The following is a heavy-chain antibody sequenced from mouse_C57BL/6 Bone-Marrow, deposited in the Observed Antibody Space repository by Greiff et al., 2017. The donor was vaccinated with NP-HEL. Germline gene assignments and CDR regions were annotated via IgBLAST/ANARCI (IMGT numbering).Heavy chain of an antibody. CDR1: GYTFTGYW. D-gene: IGHD2-4*01. J-gene: IGHJ2*01. CDR3: ARSYDYDFDY. Sequence: QVQLKESGAELMKPGASVKLSCKATGYTFTGYWIEWVKQRPGHGLEWIGEILPGGGSTNYNEKFKGKATFTADKSSNTAYMQLSSLTTEDSAIYYCARSYDYDFDYWGQGTTLTVSS. CDR2: ILPGGGST. V-gene: IGHV1-9*01.